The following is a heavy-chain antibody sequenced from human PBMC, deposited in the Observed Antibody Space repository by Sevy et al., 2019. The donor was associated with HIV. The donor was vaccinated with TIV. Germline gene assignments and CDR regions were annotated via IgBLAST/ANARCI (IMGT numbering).Heavy chain of an antibody. Sequence: GGSLRLSCAASGFTLGSYTMNWVRQAPGKGLEWVASISATGGSTYYADSVKARFTISRDVSKGILYLQMNSLLAEDTAIFYCAKTLQKLPFHPHYFDYWGQGTLVTVSS. CDR2: ISATGGST. J-gene: IGHJ4*02. CDR1: GFTLGSYT. CDR3: AKTLQKLPFHPHYFDY. D-gene: IGHD2-21*02. V-gene: IGHV3-23*01.